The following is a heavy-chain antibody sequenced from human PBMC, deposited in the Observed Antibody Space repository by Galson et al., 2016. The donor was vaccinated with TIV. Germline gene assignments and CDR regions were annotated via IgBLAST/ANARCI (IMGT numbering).Heavy chain of an antibody. CDR1: GFAFSAYA. D-gene: IGHD3-16*01. Sequence: SLRLSCAASGFAFSAYAMHWVRQAPGKGLEWVSLIIGNGGHTYYSDSVKGRFTISRDNSKNTMYLQMKSLRAEDTAVYYCAKGRSWDFGGGFDSWGQGTLVTVSS. CDR3: AKGRSWDFGGGFDS. CDR2: IIGNGGHT. J-gene: IGHJ5*01. V-gene: IGHV3-23*01.